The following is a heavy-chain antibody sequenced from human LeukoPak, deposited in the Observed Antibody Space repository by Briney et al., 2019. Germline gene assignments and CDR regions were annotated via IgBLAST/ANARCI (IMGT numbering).Heavy chain of an antibody. Sequence: PGGSLRLSCAASGFTFSDYYMSWIRQAPGKGLEWVSYISSSGSTIYYADSAKGRFTISRDNAKNSLYLQMNSLRAEDTAVYYCASLWFGESPFDYWGQGTLVTVSS. V-gene: IGHV3-11*01. CDR1: GFTFSDYY. D-gene: IGHD3-10*01. J-gene: IGHJ4*02. CDR3: ASLWFGESPFDY. CDR2: ISSSGSTI.